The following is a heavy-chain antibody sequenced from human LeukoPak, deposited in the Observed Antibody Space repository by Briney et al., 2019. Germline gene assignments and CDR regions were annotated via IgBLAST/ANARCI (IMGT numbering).Heavy chain of an antibody. Sequence: QPGGSLRLSCVASGFTFTSYFMSWVRQAPGKGLEWVANIKQDGSEKYYVDSVKGRFTISRDNAKNSSYLQRNSLGAEDTAVYFCATYHRSSYYYIDAWGKGTTVTVSS. J-gene: IGHJ6*03. CDR2: IKQDGSEK. CDR1: GFTFTSYF. V-gene: IGHV3-7*01. D-gene: IGHD6-6*01. CDR3: ATYHRSSYYYIDA.